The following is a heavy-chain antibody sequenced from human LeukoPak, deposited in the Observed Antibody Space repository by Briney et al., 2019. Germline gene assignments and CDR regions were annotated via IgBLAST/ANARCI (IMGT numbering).Heavy chain of an antibody. J-gene: IGHJ4*02. D-gene: IGHD3-22*01. CDR1: GFTFSSYA. Sequence: PGGSLRLSCAASGFTFSSYAMSWVRQAPGKGLEWVSVIYSGGSTYYADSVKGRFTISRDNSKNTLYLQMNSLRAEDTAVYYCAREMLYYYDSSGYFDYWGQGTLVTVSS. CDR2: IYSGGST. V-gene: IGHV3-53*01. CDR3: AREMLYYYDSSGYFDY.